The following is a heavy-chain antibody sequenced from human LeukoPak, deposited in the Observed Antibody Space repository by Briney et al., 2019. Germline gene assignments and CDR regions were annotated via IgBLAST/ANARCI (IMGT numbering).Heavy chain of an antibody. V-gene: IGHV3-7*01. CDR2: IKQDGSEK. CDR1: GFTFSSYW. CDR3: ARDGGDYVPYYFDY. J-gene: IGHJ4*02. Sequence: PGGSLRLSCAASGFTFSSYWMGWVRQAPGKGLEWVANIKQDGSEKYYVDSVKGRFTISRDNAKDSLYLQMNSLRAEDTAVYYCARDGGDYVPYYFDYWGQGTLVTVSS. D-gene: IGHD4-17*01.